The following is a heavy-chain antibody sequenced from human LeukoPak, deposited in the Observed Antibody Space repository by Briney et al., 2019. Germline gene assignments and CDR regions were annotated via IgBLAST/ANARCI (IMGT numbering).Heavy chain of an antibody. CDR2: ISYDGSNK. J-gene: IGHJ3*02. Sequence: PGGSLRLSCAASGFTFSSYAMHWVRQAPGKGLEWVAVISYDGSNKYYADSVKGRFTISRDNSKNTLYLQMNSLRAEDTAVYYCASPLHPYDILTGYQGDAFDIWGQGTMVTVSS. V-gene: IGHV3-30*04. D-gene: IGHD3-9*01. CDR1: GFTFSSYA. CDR3: ASPLHPYDILTGYQGDAFDI.